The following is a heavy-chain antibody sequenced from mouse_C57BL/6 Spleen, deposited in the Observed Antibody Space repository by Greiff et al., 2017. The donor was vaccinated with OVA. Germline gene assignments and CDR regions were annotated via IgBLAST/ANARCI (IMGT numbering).Heavy chain of an antibody. CDR2: INPNNGGT. V-gene: IGHV1-18*01. CDR3: ARKRYYFDY. J-gene: IGHJ2*01. D-gene: IGHD1-1*01. CDR1: GYTFTDYH. Sequence: EVKVVESGPELVKPGASVKIPCKASGYTFTDYHMDWVKQSHGKSLEWIGDINPNNGGTIYNQKFKGKATLTVDKSSSTAYMELRSLTSEDTAVYYCARKRYYFDYWGQGTTLTVSS.